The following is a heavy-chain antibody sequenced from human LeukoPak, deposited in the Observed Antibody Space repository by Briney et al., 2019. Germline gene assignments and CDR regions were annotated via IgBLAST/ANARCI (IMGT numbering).Heavy chain of an antibody. V-gene: IGHV3-30*04. CDR3: AYDKGSSYLSSFDY. J-gene: IGHJ4*02. CDR1: GFTFSSYV. Sequence: PGGSLRLSCAASGFTFSSYVMYWVRQAPGKGLEWVAIISYAGSNEYYADSVKGRFTISRDNSKNTLYLQMNSLRASATAVYYCAYDKGSSYLSSFDYWGQGTLVTVSS. D-gene: IGHD1-26*01. CDR2: ISYAGSNE.